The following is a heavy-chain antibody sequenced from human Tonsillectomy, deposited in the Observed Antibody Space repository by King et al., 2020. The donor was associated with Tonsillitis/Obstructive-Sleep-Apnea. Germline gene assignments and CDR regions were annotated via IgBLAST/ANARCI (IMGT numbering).Heavy chain of an antibody. D-gene: IGHD1-1*01. CDR3: ARELEPPPYSWFDP. V-gene: IGHV3-21*01. J-gene: IGHJ5*02. CDR1: GFTFSSYT. Sequence: VQLVQSGGGLVKPGGSLRLSCAASGFTFSSYTMNWVRQAPGKGLEWVSSISSSSSYIYYADSVKGRFTISRDNAKNSLYLQMNSLRADDTAVDYCARELEPPPYSWFDPWGQGILVTVSS. CDR2: ISSSSSYI.